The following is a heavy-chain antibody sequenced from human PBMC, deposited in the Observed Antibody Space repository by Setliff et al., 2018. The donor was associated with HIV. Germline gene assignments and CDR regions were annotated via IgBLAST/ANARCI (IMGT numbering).Heavy chain of an antibody. CDR3: ARAEGDAYNSLPYFDS. CDR1: GGSMSRFY. Sequence: KTSETLSLTCTVSGGSMSRFYWTWIRQPPGKGLEWIGFVYSTGSINYSPSFRGRLTISLETSENQFSLHLTSVTAADTAVYYCARAEGDAYNSLPYFDSWGPGALVTVSS. V-gene: IGHV4-59*01. D-gene: IGHD1-1*01. CDR2: VYSTGSI. J-gene: IGHJ4*02.